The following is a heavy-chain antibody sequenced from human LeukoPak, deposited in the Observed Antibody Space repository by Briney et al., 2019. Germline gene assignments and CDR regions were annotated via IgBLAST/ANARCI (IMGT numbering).Heavy chain of an antibody. Sequence: ASVKVSCKASGYTFTGYYMHWVRQAPGQGLEWMGWINPNSGGTNYARKFQGRVTMTRDTSISTAYMELSRLRSDDTAVYYCAREGAVGATDYWGQGTLVTVSS. J-gene: IGHJ4*02. CDR2: INPNSGGT. CDR3: AREGAVGATDY. CDR1: GYTFTGYY. V-gene: IGHV1-2*02. D-gene: IGHD1-26*01.